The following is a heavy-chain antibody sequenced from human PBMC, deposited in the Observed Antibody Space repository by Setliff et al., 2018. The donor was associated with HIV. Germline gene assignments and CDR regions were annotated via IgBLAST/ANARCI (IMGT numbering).Heavy chain of an antibody. CDR1: GYSISSGYY. Sequence: KTSETLSHTCAVSGYSISSGYYWGWIRQPPGKGLEWIGSMYHSGSTYYNPSLKSRLTISVDTSKNQFSLQLSSVTAADTAVYYCARGYSSSWYAVEYFQYWGQGTLVTVSS. J-gene: IGHJ1*01. V-gene: IGHV4-38-2*01. D-gene: IGHD6-13*01. CDR2: MYHSGST. CDR3: ARGYSSSWYAVEYFQY.